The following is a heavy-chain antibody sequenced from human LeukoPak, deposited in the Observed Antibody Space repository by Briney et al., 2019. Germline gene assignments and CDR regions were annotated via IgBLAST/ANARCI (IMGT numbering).Heavy chain of an antibody. Sequence: SVKVSCKASGGTFSSYAISWVRQAPGQGLEWMGGIIPILGTANYAQKFQGRVTITADESTSTAYMELSSLRSEDTAVYYCARDNAPGYCSSTSCYFSRDWFDPWGQETLVTVSS. CDR1: GGTFSSYA. CDR3: ARDNAPGYCSSTSCYFSRDWFDP. CDR2: IIPILGTA. D-gene: IGHD2-2*01. J-gene: IGHJ5*02. V-gene: IGHV1-69*01.